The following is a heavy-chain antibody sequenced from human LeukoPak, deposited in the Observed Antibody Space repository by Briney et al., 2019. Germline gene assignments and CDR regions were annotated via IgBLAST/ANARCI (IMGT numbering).Heavy chain of an antibody. V-gene: IGHV4-59*01. D-gene: IGHD7-27*01. CDR2: IFYSGST. J-gene: IGHJ4*02. CDR1: GGSISSYY. CDR3: ATPVDMSNWGGY. Sequence: PSETLSLTCTVSGGSISSYYWSWIRQPPGKGLEWIGYIFYSGSTNYNPSLKSRVTISVDTSKNHFSLKVTSVTAADTAVYYCATPVDMSNWGGYWGQGTLVTVSS.